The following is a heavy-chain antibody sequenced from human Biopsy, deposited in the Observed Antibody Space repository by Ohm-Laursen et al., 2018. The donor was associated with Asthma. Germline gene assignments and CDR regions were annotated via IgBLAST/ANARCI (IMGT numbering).Heavy chain of an antibody. J-gene: IGHJ1*01. Sequence: GSLRLSCAATGFTFGDYWMSWVRQVPGKGLEWVANIKHDGTEKNHVDSLKGRFTISRDNAKNSLYLQMNSLRAEDTAVYYCARTFHFWSPYHAEHYQLWGQGTPVTVPS. D-gene: IGHD3-3*02. CDR2: IKHDGTEK. V-gene: IGHV3-7*01. CDR3: ARTFHFWSPYHAEHYQL. CDR1: GFTFGDYW.